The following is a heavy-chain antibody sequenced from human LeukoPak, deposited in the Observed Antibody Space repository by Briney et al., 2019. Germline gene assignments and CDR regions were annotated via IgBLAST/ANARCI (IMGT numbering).Heavy chain of an antibody. D-gene: IGHD2-2*01. J-gene: IGHJ4*02. V-gene: IGHV1-8*01. CDR1: GYSFSSYD. CDR3: ARAIRGQLLLEY. CDR2: RNPNSGNT. Sequence: AASVKVSCKASGYSFSSYDVGWVRQATGQGLEWMGWRNPNSGNTGYAQKFQGRVTMAGDTSTSTAYMELSGLMSEDTAVYYCARAIRGQLLLEYWGQGTLVTVSS.